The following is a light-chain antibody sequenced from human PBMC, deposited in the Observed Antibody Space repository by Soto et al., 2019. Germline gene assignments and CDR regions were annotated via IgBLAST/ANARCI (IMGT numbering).Light chain of an antibody. J-gene: IGKJ4*01. CDR3: QQYNNWLT. Sequence: EVVLTQSACTLSLSTGERATLSCRASQSVGSNYLAWYQQKPGQAPRLLIYGASTRATGIPARFSGSGSGTEFTLTISSLQSEDFAVYYCQQYNNWLTFGGGTKVDTK. V-gene: IGKV3-15*01. CDR2: GAS. CDR1: QSVGSN.